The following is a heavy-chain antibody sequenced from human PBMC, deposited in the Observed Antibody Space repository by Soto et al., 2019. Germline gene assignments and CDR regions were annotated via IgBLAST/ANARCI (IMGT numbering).Heavy chain of an antibody. J-gene: IGHJ5*02. CDR2: ISTYSGDT. CDR1: GYTFFTYD. V-gene: IGHV1-18*03. D-gene: IGHD5-12*01. Sequence: QVHLVQSGVEVKTPGASVKVSCQASGYTFFTYDISWVRQAPGQGLEWVGWISTYSGDTKYAQKFQGRVTMTTDTSTTTAYLELRSLRSDDMAVYYCARHHGPTTSENWFDPWGQGTLVTVSS. CDR3: ARHHGPTTSENWFDP.